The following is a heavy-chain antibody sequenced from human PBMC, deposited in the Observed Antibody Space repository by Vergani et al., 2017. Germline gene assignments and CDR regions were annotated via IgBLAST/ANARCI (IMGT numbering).Heavy chain of an antibody. J-gene: IGHJ4*02. CDR1: GFTFSSYA. D-gene: IGHD2-2*01. CDR3: ARDHSVVVPASPLGY. CDR2: ISGSGGST. V-gene: IGHV3-23*04. Sequence: VQLVESGGGVVQPGRSLRLSCAASGFTFSSYAMSWVRQAPGKGLEWVSAISGSGGSTYYADSVKGRFTISRDNSKNTLYLQMNSLRAEDTAVYYCARDHSVVVPASPLGYWGQGTLVTVSS.